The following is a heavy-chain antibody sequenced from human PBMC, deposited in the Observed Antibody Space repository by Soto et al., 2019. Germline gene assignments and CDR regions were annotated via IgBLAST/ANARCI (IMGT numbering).Heavy chain of an antibody. CDR1: GGSISSYY. CDR2: IYYSGST. J-gene: IGHJ4*02. Sequence: KPSETLSLTCTVSGGSISSYYWSWIRQPPGKGLEWIGYIYYSGSTNYNPSLKSRVTISVDTSKNQFSLQLSSVTAADTAVYYCAGYSGSYYFDYWGQGTLVTVSS. D-gene: IGHD1-26*01. CDR3: AGYSGSYYFDY. V-gene: IGHV4-59*01.